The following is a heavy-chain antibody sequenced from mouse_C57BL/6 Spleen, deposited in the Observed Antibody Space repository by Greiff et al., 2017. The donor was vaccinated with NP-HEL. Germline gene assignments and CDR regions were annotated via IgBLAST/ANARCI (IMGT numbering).Heavy chain of an antibody. D-gene: IGHD1-1*01. CDR2: ISDGGSYT. Sequence: EVKLVESGGGLVKPGGSLKLSCAASGFTFSSYAMSWVRQTPEKRLEWVATISDGGSYTYYPDNVKGRFTISRDNAKNNLYLQMSHLKSEDTAMYYCARDQTTTGGRDWYFDVWGTGTTVTVSS. J-gene: IGHJ1*03. V-gene: IGHV5-4*01. CDR3: ARDQTTTGGRDWYFDV. CDR1: GFTFSSYA.